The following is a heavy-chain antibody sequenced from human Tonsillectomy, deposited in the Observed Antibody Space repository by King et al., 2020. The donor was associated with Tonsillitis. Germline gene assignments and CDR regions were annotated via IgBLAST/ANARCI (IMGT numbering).Heavy chain of an antibody. CDR3: ARRGVTLVRGALTYYFDY. Sequence: VQLVESGAEVKKPGESLRIACKGSGYSFTTHWISWVRQMPGKGLEWMGRIHPSDSQTYYSPSFQGHVTISADKSISTAYLQWSSLKASDTAMYYCARRGVTLVRGALTYYFDYWGQGTLVTVSS. D-gene: IGHD3-10*01. CDR2: IHPSDSQT. V-gene: IGHV5-10-1*03. J-gene: IGHJ4*02. CDR1: GYSFTTHW.